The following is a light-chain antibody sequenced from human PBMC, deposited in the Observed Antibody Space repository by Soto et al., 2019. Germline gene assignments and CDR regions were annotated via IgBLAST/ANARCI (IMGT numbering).Light chain of an antibody. CDR2: KAS. Sequence: DIQMTQSPSTLAASVGDRVTITCRASQSISTWLAWYQQKPGKAPKLLIYKASTLESGVPSRFSGSGSGTEFTLIIISLQHDDVATYYYQQYNSYSPFTFGQGTKLEIK. V-gene: IGKV1-5*03. CDR1: QSISTW. J-gene: IGKJ2*01. CDR3: QQYNSYSPFT.